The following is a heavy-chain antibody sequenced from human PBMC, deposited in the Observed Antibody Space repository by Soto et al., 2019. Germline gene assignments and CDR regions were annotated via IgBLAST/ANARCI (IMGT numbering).Heavy chain of an antibody. Sequence: PSETLSLTCTVSGGSISSYYWSWIRQPPGKGLEWIGYIYYRGSTNYNPSLKSRVTISVDTSKNQFSLKLSSVTAADTAMYYCARFNWYFDLWGRGTLGTVSS. V-gene: IGHV4-59*01. CDR1: GGSISSYY. CDR3: ARFNWYFDL. CDR2: IYYRGST. J-gene: IGHJ2*01.